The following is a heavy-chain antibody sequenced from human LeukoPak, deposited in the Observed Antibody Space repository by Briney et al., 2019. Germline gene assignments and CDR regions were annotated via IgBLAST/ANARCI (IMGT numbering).Heavy chain of an antibody. CDR1: GDSVSSNSVA. Sequence: SQTLSLTCGISGDSVSSNSVAWNWIRQSPSRGLEWLGRTYYRSKWYNDYAVSVRSRITINPDTSKNQFSLQLNSVTPEDTAVYYCARTSQSGWYVDFDYWGQGTLVTVSS. CDR2: TYYRSKWYN. D-gene: IGHD6-19*01. V-gene: IGHV6-1*01. J-gene: IGHJ4*02. CDR3: ARTSQSGWYVDFDY.